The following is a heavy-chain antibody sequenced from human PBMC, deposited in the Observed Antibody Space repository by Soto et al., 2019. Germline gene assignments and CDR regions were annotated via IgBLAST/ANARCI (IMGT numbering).Heavy chain of an antibody. D-gene: IGHD1-26*01. V-gene: IGHV1-46*01. CDR1: GYIFSNYY. Sequence: QVQLVQSGAEVKKPGASVKVSCKASGYIFSNYYIHWVRQAPGQGLEWMGIINPSGSSTRYEQKVQGRVTLTRDTSSSTVDMELSSLRFEDTAVYYCARDVGDSGSHWFDPWGQGSLVTVSS. J-gene: IGHJ5*02. CDR3: ARDVGDSGSHWFDP. CDR2: INPSGSST.